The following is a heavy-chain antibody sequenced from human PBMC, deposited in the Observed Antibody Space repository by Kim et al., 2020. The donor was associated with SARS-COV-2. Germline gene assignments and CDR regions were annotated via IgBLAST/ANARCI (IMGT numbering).Heavy chain of an antibody. J-gene: IGHJ3*02. Sequence: SETLSLTCTVSGGSISSYYWSWIRQPAGKGLEWIGRIYTSGSTNYNPSLKRRVTMSVDTSKNQFSLKLSSVTAADTAVYYCARDLSSIAARPGAFDIWGQGTMVTVSS. CDR3: ARDLSSIAARPGAFDI. D-gene: IGHD6-6*01. CDR1: GGSISSYY. V-gene: IGHV4-4*07. CDR2: IYTSGST.